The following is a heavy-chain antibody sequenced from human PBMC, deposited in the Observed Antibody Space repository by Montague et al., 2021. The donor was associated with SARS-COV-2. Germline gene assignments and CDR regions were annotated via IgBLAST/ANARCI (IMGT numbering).Heavy chain of an antibody. Sequence: SETLSLTCSVSGGSISGDYWSWIRQSPGKGLEWIGYIYYRGTTNYNPSLKSRVTFSVDTSKNQFSLKLISVTAADTAVYFCAREDRWNWSDPWGQGVLVTVSS. J-gene: IGHJ5*02. CDR3: AREDRWNWSDP. CDR2: IYYRGTT. V-gene: IGHV4-59*01. D-gene: IGHD5-24*01. CDR1: GGSISGDY.